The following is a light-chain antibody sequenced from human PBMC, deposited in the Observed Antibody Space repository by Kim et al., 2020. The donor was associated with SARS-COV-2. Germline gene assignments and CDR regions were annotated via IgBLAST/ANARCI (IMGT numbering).Light chain of an antibody. V-gene: IGLV3-21*02. Sequence: AAGEPASSSCGGSNIGRGSVQWFLQKSGQAPVWVVFDDSGRPSGIPEGFSGSNSGDTATLTISRAEVGDEGDYYCQVWDSYSDHVVFGGGTQLTVL. CDR1: NIGRGS. CDR3: QVWDSYSDHVV. CDR2: DDS. J-gene: IGLJ2*01.